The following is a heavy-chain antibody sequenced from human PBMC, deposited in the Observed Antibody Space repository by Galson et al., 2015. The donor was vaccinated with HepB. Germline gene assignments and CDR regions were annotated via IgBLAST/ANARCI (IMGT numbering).Heavy chain of an antibody. CDR2: ISSSGSTI. J-gene: IGHJ6*02. V-gene: IGHV3-48*03. Sequence: SLRLSCAASGFTFSSYKMNWVRQAPGKGLEWVSYISSSGSTIYYADSVKGRFTISKDNAKNSLYLQMNSLRAEDTAVYYCARAQYDYGDYVPLYGMDVWGQGTTVTVSS. CDR1: GFTFSSYK. CDR3: ARAQYDYGDYVPLYGMDV. D-gene: IGHD4-17*01.